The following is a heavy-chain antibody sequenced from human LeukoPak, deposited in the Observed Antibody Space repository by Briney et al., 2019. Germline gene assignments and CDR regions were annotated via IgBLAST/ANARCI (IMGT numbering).Heavy chain of an antibody. V-gene: IGHV4-34*01. CDR1: VGSFSGYY. CDR3: ARSRGGDTAMALGGYFDY. Sequence: SETLSLTCAVCVGSFSGYYWSWIRQPPGKGLEWIGEINHSGSTNYNPSLKSRVSISVVTSKNQFSLKLSSVTAADTAVYYCARSRGGDTAMALGGYFDYWGQGTLVTVSS. J-gene: IGHJ4*02. D-gene: IGHD5-18*01. CDR2: INHSGST.